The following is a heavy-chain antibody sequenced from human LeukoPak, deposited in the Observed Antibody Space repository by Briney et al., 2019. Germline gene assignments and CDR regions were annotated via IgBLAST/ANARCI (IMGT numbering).Heavy chain of an antibody. CDR2: ISWNGGSI. V-gene: IGHV3-9*01. Sequence: PGGSLRLSCAASGFTFDDYAMHWVRQAPGKGLEWVSGISWNGGSIGYADSVKGRFTISRDNAKNSLYLQMNSLRAEDTALYYCAKVPGYWGQGTLVTVSS. CDR1: GFTFDDYA. CDR3: AKVPGY. J-gene: IGHJ4*02.